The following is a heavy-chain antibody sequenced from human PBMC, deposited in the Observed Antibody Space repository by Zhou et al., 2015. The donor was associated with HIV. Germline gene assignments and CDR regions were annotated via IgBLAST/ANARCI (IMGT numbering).Heavy chain of an antibody. CDR3: ARDHARGTSLYYYGMDV. J-gene: IGHJ6*02. Sequence: QVQLVQSGAEVKKPGSSVKVSCKASGGTFSSYAISWVRQAPGQGLEWMGGIIPIFGTANYAQKFQGRVTITADESTSTAYMELSSLRSEDTAVYYCARDHARGTSLYYYGMDVWGQGTTVTVS. CDR1: GGTFSSYA. V-gene: IGHV1-69*01. D-gene: IGHD2-2*01. CDR2: IIPIFGTA.